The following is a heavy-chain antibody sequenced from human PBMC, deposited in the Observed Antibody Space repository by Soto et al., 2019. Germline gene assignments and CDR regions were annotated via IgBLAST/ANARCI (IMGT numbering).Heavy chain of an antibody. CDR1: GYSFTSYW. CDR2: IYPGDSDT. CDR3: ARHGDRDYYYYGMDV. D-gene: IGHD3-22*01. V-gene: IGHV5-51*01. J-gene: IGHJ6*02. Sequence: HGESLKISCKGSGYSFTSYWIGWVRQMPGKGLEWMGIIYPGDSDTRYSPSFQGQVTISADKSISTAYLQWSSLKASDTAMYYCARHGDRDYYYYGMDVWGQGTTVTVSS.